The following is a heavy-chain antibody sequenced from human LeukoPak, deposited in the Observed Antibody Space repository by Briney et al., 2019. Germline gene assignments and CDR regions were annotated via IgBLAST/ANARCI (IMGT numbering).Heavy chain of an antibody. CDR2: FDPEDGKT. D-gene: IGHD6-13*01. Sequence: GASVNVSCKFSGYTLTELSMFWVRQAPGKGLEWMGSFDPEDGKTVYAQKFQGRVTMTEYTSTDTAYMELSSLRSEDTAVYYCATGYLVTAGLMDVWGQGNTVTAS. J-gene: IGHJ6*02. CDR3: ATGYLVTAGLMDV. V-gene: IGHV1-24*01. CDR1: GYTLTELS.